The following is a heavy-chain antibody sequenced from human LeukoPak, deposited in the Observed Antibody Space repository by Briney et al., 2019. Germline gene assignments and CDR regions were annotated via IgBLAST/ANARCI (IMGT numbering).Heavy chain of an antibody. CDR2: ISSSSSTI. CDR1: GFTFSSYS. D-gene: IGHD6-13*01. V-gene: IGHV3-48*01. Sequence: GGSLRLSCAASGFTFSSYSMNWVRQAPGKGLEWVSYISSSSSTIYYADSVKGRFTISRDNSKNTLYLQMNSLRAEDTALYYCAKDGQQLVNYYGLDVWGQGTTVTVSS. J-gene: IGHJ6*02. CDR3: AKDGQQLVNYYGLDV.